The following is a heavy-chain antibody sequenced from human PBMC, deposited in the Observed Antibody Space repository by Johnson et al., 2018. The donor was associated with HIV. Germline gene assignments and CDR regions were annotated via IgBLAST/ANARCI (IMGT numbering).Heavy chain of an antibody. J-gene: IGHJ3*02. CDR3: TRDGDNGAFDI. CDR2: IGTAGDT. CDR1: GFTFSSYD. Sequence: VQLVESGGGLVLPGGSLRLSCVGSGFTFSSYDMHWVRQATGKGLEWVSAIGTAGDTYYPDSVKGRFTISRDNSKNTLYLQMNFLRAEDTAMYYCTRDGDNGAFDIWGQGTMVSISS. V-gene: IGHV3-13*01. D-gene: IGHD4-17*01.